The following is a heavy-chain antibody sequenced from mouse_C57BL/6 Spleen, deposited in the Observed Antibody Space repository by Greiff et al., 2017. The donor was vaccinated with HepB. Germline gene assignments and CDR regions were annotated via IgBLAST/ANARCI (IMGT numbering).Heavy chain of an antibody. CDR3: ARRDGYYGTPSYWYFDV. CDR2: IDPSDSYT. V-gene: IGHV1-69*01. D-gene: IGHD2-1*01. J-gene: IGHJ1*03. CDR1: GYTFTSYW. Sequence: VQLQQSGAELVMPGASVKLSCKASGYTFTSYWMHWVKQRPGQGLEWIGEIDPSDSYTNYNQKFKGKSTLTVDKSSSTAYMQLSSLTSEDSAVYDCARRDGYYGTPSYWYFDVWGTGTTVTVSS.